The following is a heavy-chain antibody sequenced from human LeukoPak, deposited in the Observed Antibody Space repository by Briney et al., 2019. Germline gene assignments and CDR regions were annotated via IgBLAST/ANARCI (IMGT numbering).Heavy chain of an antibody. J-gene: IGHJ4*02. CDR3: AKDLPMVRGVSALDY. CDR1: RFTFNNIA. D-gene: IGHD3-10*01. Sequence: GSLSRSCAGSRFTFNNIAMSRVRPAPGHGRKGVSNISGSGGSTYHADSVKGRFTISRDNSKNTLYLQMNSLRAEDTAVYYCAKDLPMVRGVSALDYWGQGTLVTVSS. V-gene: IGHV3-23*01. CDR2: ISGSGGST.